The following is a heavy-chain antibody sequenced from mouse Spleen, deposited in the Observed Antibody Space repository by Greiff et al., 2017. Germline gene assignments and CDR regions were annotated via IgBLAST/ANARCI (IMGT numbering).Heavy chain of an antibody. CDR1: GYTFTSYW. CDR2: IYPGSGST. D-gene: IGHD2-3*01. V-gene: IGHV1-55*01. Sequence: QVQLQQPGAELVKPGASVKMSCKASGYTFTSYWITWVKQRPGQGLEWIGDIYPGSGSTNYNEKFKSKATLTVDTSSSTAYMQLSSLTSEDSAVYYCARGGGDGYYLSYFDYWGQGTTLTVSS. J-gene: IGHJ2*01. CDR3: ARGGGDGYYLSYFDY.